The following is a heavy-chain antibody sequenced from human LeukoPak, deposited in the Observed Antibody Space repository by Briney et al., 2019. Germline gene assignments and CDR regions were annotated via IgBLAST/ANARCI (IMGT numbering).Heavy chain of an antibody. CDR3: ARGAHYDSSGYFGY. CDR1: RSTVTRSG. CDR2: ISAYNGNT. V-gene: IGHV1-18*01. Sequence: GTSVKASCTASRSTVTRSGISCVPQAGGPGLEWMGWISAYNGNTNYAQKLQSRVTMTTDTSTSTAYLELRSLRSDDAAVYYYARGAHYDSSGYFGYWGQGTLVTVSS. D-gene: IGHD3-22*01. J-gene: IGHJ4*02.